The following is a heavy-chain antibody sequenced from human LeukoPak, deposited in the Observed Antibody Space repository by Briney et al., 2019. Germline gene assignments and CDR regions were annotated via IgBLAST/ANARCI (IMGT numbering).Heavy chain of an antibody. CDR1: GGSISNSSYY. Sequence: SETLSLTCTVSGGSISNSSYYWGWIRQPPGKGLEWIGSIYYSGSTYYNPPLKSRVTISIDTSKNQFSLRLTSVTAADTAIYYCARDGRSGYEDLWGPGTLVTVSS. CDR3: ARDGRSGYEDL. CDR2: IYYSGST. V-gene: IGHV4-39*07. J-gene: IGHJ5*02. D-gene: IGHD5-12*01.